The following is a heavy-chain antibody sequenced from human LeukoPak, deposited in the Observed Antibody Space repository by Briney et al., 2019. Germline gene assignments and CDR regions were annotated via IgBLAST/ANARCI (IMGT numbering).Heavy chain of an antibody. CDR3: ARVNPRGDSLGWFDP. CDR2: VNPNSGGT. V-gene: IGHV1-2*02. CDR1: GYTFTDYY. Sequence: ASVKVSCKASGYTFTDYYVHWVRQAPGQGLEWMGWVNPNSGGTNYAQEFQGRVTMTRDTSISTAYMELSRLTSDDTAVYYCARVNPRGDSLGWFDPWGQGTLVAVSS. D-gene: IGHD4-17*01. J-gene: IGHJ5*02.